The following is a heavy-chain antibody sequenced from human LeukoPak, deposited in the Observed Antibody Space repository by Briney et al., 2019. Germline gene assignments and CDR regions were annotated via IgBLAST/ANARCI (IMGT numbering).Heavy chain of an antibody. CDR2: IYYSGST. J-gene: IGHJ4*02. D-gene: IGHD4-17*01. CDR3: ARGYGDYYFDY. Sequence: SETLSLTCTVSGGSITSYYWSWIRQPPGKGLEWIGYIYYSGSTNYNPSLKSRVTISVDSSRTHFSLRLSSVTAADTAVYYCARGYGDYYFDYWGQGTLVTVSS. V-gene: IGHV4-59*01. CDR1: GGSITSYY.